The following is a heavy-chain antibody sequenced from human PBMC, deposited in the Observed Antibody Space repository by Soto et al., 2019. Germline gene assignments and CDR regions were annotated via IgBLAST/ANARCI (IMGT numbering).Heavy chain of an antibody. Sequence: QVQLVQSGAEVKKPGSSVNVSCKASGGTFSSYAISWVRQAPGQGLEWMGGIIPIFGTVNYAQKFQGRVTITADESTSTAYMELSSLRSEDTAVYYCARHDCISSSCYYYYYYGMDVWGQGTTVTVSS. CDR1: GGTFSSYA. D-gene: IGHD2-2*01. V-gene: IGHV1-69*12. J-gene: IGHJ6*02. CDR2: IIPIFGTV. CDR3: ARHDCISSSCYYYYYYGMDV.